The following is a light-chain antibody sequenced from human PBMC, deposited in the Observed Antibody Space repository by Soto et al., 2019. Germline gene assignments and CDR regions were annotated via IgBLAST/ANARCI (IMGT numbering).Light chain of an antibody. CDR3: QQRSNWPLT. J-gene: IGKJ4*02. Sequence: EIVLTQSPATLSLSPGERATLSCRASQSVSSYLAWYQQKPGQAPGLLIYDASNRATGIPARVSGSGSGTDFALTISSLVLEDVAVYYCQQRSNWPLTFGGGTNVEIK. CDR2: DAS. V-gene: IGKV3-11*01. CDR1: QSVSSY.